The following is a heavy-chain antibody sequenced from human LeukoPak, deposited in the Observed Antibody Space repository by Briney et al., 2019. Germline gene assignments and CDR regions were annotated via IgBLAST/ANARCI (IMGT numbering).Heavy chain of an antibody. V-gene: IGHV3-7*04. J-gene: IGHJ4*02. CDR3: ARTIAVFCPYYFDY. CDR2: IKQDGSEK. CDR1: GFTFSSYW. D-gene: IGHD3-9*01. Sequence: GGSLRLSCAASGFTFSSYWMSWVRQAPGKGLEWVANIKQDGSEKYYVDSVKGRFTISRDNAKNSLHLQMNSLRAEDTGVYYCARTIAVFCPYYFDYWGQGTLVTVSS.